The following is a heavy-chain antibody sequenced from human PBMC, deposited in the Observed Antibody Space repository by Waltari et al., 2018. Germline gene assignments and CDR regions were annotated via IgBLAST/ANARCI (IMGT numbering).Heavy chain of an antibody. Sequence: QVQLVQSGAEVKKPGASVKVSCKASGYTFTGYYMHWVRQAPGQGLEWMGRINPNSGGTNYAQKFQGRVTITADKSTSTAYMELSSLRSEDTAVYYCARGESSGWYGDFDYWGQGTLVTVSS. J-gene: IGHJ4*02. D-gene: IGHD6-19*01. CDR2: INPNSGGT. V-gene: IGHV1-2*06. CDR1: GYTFTGYY. CDR3: ARGESSGWYGDFDY.